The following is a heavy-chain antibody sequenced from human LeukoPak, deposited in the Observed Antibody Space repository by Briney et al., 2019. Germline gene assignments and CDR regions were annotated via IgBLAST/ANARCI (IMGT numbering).Heavy chain of an antibody. J-gene: IGHJ3*02. V-gene: IGHV1-69*05. Sequence: ASVKVSCKASGGTFSSYAISWVRQAPGQGLEWMGGIIPIFGTANYAQKFQGRVTITTDESTSTAYMELSSLRSEDTAVYYCAREHDSSGNDAFDIWGQGTMVTVSS. CDR1: GGTFSSYA. CDR3: AREHDSSGNDAFDI. D-gene: IGHD3-22*01. CDR2: IIPIFGTA.